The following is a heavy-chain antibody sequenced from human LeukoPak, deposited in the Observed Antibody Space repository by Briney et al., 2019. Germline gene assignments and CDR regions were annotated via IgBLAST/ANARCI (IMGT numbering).Heavy chain of an antibody. D-gene: IGHD4-17*01. V-gene: IGHV1-2*02. CDR2: INPNTGGS. CDR1: GYTFTDFY. J-gene: IGHJ5*02. Sequence: ASVKVSCKASGYTFTDFYIHWVRQAPGQGLEWVGWINPNTGGSNYEQKFQGRIILTRDTSISTAYMELSRLRFDDTALYYCARLSTVNSRDWSEPGGQGTLVTVSS. CDR3: ARLSTVNSRDWSEP.